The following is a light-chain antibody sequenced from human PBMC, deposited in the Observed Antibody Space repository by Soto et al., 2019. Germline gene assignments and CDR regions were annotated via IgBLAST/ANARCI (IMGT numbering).Light chain of an antibody. J-gene: IGLJ2*01. CDR1: SSNIGSNY. CDR3: AAWDDSLRQV. CDR2: RNN. Sequence: QSVLTQPPSASGTHGQRVTISCSGSSSNIGSNYVYWYQQLPGTAPKLLIYRNNQRPSGVPDRFSGSKSGTSASLAISGLRSEDEADYYCAAWDDSLRQVFGGGTKLTVL. V-gene: IGLV1-47*01.